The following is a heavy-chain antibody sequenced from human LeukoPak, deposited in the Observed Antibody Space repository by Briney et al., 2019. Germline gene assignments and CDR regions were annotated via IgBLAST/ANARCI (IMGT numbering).Heavy chain of an antibody. Sequence: GGSLRLSCAASGFTFSSYGMHWVRQAPGKGLEWVAVIWYDGSNKYYADSVKGRFTISRDNSKNTLYLQMNSLRAEDTAVYYCAREGLSGSTWPGPFDIWGQGTMVTVSS. CDR2: IWYDGSNK. CDR1: GFTFSSYG. J-gene: IGHJ3*02. CDR3: AREGLSGSTWPGPFDI. V-gene: IGHV3-33*01. D-gene: IGHD1-26*01.